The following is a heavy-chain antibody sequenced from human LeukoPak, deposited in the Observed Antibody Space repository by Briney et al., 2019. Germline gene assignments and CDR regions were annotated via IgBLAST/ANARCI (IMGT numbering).Heavy chain of an antibody. CDR2: IYYSGST. Sequence: SETLSLTCTVSGGPISSYYWSWIRQPPGKGLEWIGYIYYSGSTNYNPSLKSRVTISVDTSKNQFSLKLSSVTAADTAVYYCARSDTAMAYFDYWGQGTLVTVSS. D-gene: IGHD5-18*01. CDR1: GGPISSYY. CDR3: ARSDTAMAYFDY. J-gene: IGHJ4*02. V-gene: IGHV4-59*01.